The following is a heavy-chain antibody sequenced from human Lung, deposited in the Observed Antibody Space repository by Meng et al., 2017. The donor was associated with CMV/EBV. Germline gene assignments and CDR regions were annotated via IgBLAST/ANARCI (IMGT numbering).Heavy chain of an antibody. CDR1: CGSISSSNW. V-gene: IGHV4-4*02. CDR2: IYHSGST. Sequence: VLRAGSGPGPVKPSGPLSLTCAASCGSISSSNWWNWVRQPPGKGLEWIGEIYHSGSTNYNPSLKSRVTISVDKSKNQFSLKLSSVTAADTAVYYCARVVTALWGYYFDYWGQGTLVTVSS. J-gene: IGHJ4*02. CDR3: ARVVTALWGYYFDY. D-gene: IGHD2-21*02.